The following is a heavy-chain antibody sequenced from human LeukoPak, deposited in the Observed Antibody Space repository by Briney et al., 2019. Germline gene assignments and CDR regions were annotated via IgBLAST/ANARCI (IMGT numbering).Heavy chain of an antibody. Sequence: GTSVKVSCKASGYTFTSYGISWVRQAPGQGLEWMGWISAYNGNTNYAQKLQGRVTMTTDTSTSTAYMELRSLRSDDTAVYYCARGRSSGWYDDYYYGMDVWGQGTTVTVSS. V-gene: IGHV1-18*01. D-gene: IGHD6-19*01. CDR1: GYTFTSYG. CDR2: ISAYNGNT. J-gene: IGHJ6*02. CDR3: ARGRSSGWYDDYYYGMDV.